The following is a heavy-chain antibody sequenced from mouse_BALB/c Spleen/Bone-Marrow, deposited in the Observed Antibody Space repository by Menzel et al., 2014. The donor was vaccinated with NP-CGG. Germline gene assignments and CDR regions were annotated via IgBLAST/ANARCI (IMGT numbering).Heavy chain of an antibody. CDR3: ARGNRYDGAWFAY. D-gene: IGHD2-14*01. J-gene: IGHJ3*01. CDR2: ISTYSGNT. V-gene: IGHV1-67*01. CDR1: GYTFTDYA. Sequence: QVQLQQSGPELVRPGVSVKTSCKGSGYTFTDYAMHWVKQSHAKSLEWIGVISTYSGNTNYNQKFKGKATMTVDKSSSTAYMELARLTSEDSAIYYRARGNRYDGAWFAYWGQGALVTVSA.